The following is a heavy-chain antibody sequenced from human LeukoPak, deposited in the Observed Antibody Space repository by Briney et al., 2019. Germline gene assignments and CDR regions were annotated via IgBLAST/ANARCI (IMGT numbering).Heavy chain of an antibody. CDR1: GGSISSYY. D-gene: IGHD3-10*01. J-gene: IGHJ6*02. CDR3: ARLLLWFGELFPNGMDV. Sequence: SETLSLTCTVPGGSISSYYWSWIRQPPGKGLEWIGYIYYSGSTNYNPSLKSRVTISVDTSKNQFSLKLSSVTAADTAVYYCARLLLWFGELFPNGMDVWGQGTTVTVSS. CDR2: IYYSGST. V-gene: IGHV4-59*08.